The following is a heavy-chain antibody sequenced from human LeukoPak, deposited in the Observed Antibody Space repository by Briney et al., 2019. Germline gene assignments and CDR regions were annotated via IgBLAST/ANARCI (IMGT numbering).Heavy chain of an antibody. V-gene: IGHV1-18*01. CDR1: GYTFTDYL. CDR3: ARVGTTGATADK. J-gene: IGHJ4*02. CDR2: ISTKNGYT. D-gene: IGHD4-11*01. Sequence: ASVKVSCKASGYTFTDYLINWVRQAPGQGLEWVGSISTKNGYTKLAQKFQGRVAMTKDTSANTIYMDLKSLTSEDTAVYFCARVGTTGATADKWGQGTLVTVSS.